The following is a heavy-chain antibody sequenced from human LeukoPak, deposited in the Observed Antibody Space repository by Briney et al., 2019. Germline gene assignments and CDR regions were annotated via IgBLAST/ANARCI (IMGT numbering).Heavy chain of an antibody. J-gene: IGHJ3*02. CDR3: AMSSIAARGRLLRNAFDI. V-gene: IGHV3-30*04. CDR1: GFTFSSYA. D-gene: IGHD6-6*01. Sequence: GGSLRLSCAASGFTFSSYAMHWVRQAPGKGLEWVAVISYDGSNKYYADSVKGRFTISRDNSKNTLYLQMNSLRAEDTAVYYCAMSSIAARGRLLRNAFDIWGQGTMVTVSS. CDR2: ISYDGSNK.